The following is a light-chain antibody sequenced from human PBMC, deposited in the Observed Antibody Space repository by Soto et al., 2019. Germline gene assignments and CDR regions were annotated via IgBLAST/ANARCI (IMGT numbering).Light chain of an antibody. V-gene: IGKV3-20*01. CDR1: LSGSNNY. CDR3: QQYGSSPPYT. J-gene: IGKJ2*01. CDR2: GSS. Sequence: VLTQSPGTLSLSPGERATLSGRASLSGSNNYFAWYQHKPGQAHRLLIFGSSDRATGSPDRFRGSGSGTDFTLTISILEPEDFEVYYCQQYGSSPPYTFGQGTTLQIK.